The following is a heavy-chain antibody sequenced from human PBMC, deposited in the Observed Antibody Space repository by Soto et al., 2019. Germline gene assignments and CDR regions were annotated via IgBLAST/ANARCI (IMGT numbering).Heavy chain of an antibody. CDR3: ARGYYGDYLGYYYYYVVV. V-gene: IGHV1-8*01. J-gene: IGHJ6*03. D-gene: IGHD4-17*01. Sequence: ASVKVSCKASGYTFTSYDINWVRQATGQGLEWMGWMNPNSGNTGYAQKFQGRVTMTRNTSISTAYMELSSLRSEDTAVYYCARGYYGDYLGYYYYYVVVWGKGTTVNVPS. CDR1: GYTFTSYD. CDR2: MNPNSGNT.